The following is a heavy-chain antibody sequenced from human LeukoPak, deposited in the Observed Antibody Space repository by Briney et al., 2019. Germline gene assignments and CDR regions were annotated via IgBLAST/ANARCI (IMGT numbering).Heavy chain of an antibody. V-gene: IGHV1-46*01. CDR3: ARVSEVTLPRGSGYPPLNWFDP. Sequence: ASLKVSCKVSGYTLTELSMHWVRQAPGQGLEWMGIINPSGGSTSYAQKFQGRVTMTRDTSTSTVYMELSSLRSEDTAVYYCARVSEVTLPRGSGYPPLNWFDPWGQGTLVTVSS. CDR1: GYTLTELS. J-gene: IGHJ5*02. CDR2: INPSGGST. D-gene: IGHD3-3*01.